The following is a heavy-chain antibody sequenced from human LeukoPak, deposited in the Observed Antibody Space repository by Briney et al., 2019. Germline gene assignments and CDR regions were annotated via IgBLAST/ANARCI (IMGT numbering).Heavy chain of an antibody. CDR2: ISYDGSNK. Sequence: GGSLRLSCAASGFTFSSYGRHWVRQAPGKGLEWVAVISYDGSNKYYADSVKGRFTISRDNSKNTLYLQMNSLRAEDTAVYYCAKDGSYYYGSGTLYYYYGMDVWGQGTTVTVSS. V-gene: IGHV3-30*18. J-gene: IGHJ6*02. CDR1: GFTFSSYG. D-gene: IGHD3-10*01. CDR3: AKDGSYYYGSGTLYYYYGMDV.